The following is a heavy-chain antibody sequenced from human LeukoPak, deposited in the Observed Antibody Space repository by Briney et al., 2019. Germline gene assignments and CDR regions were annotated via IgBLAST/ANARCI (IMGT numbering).Heavy chain of an antibody. CDR3: ARAVLLWFGESGYYMDV. CDR1: GGTFSSYA. CDR2: ISTYNGNT. J-gene: IGHJ6*03. V-gene: IGHV1-18*01. Sequence: VASVKVSCKASGGTFSSYAISWVRQAPGQGLEWMGWISTYNGNTNYAQKLQGRVTMTTDTSTSTAYMELRSLRSDDTAVYYCARAVLLWFGESGYYMDVWGKGTTVTLSS. D-gene: IGHD3-10*01.